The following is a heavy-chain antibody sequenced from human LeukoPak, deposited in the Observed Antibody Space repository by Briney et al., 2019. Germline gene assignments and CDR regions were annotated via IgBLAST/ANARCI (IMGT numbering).Heavy chain of an antibody. CDR2: IRSKPSSYTT. J-gene: IGHJ4*02. V-gene: IGHV3-73*01. CDR1: GFDFSGFY. D-gene: IGHD2-15*01. CDR3: IRQECSGGSCYYVDY. Sequence: GGSLILSCAASGFDFSGFYMHWVRQASGRGLEWVGLIRSKPSSYTTVYAASVKGRFTISRDDSKNTAYLQMNSLKAEDTAVYYCIRQECSGGSCYYVDYWGQGTLVTVSS.